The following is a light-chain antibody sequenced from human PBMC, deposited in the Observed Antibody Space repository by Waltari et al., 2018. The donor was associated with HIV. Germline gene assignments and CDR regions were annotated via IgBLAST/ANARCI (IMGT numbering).Light chain of an antibody. V-gene: IGLV1-47*01. J-gene: IGLJ1*01. Sequence: QSVLPQPPSASGTPAHRVTISCSGCRPTIGSHTVTCNQQIPGTTPKLLIYRNNQRPSGVPDRFAGSKSGTSASLAISGLRSDDEADYYCAAWDDSLSGLYVFGTGTKVTVL. CDR1: RPTIGSHT. CDR2: RNN. CDR3: AAWDDSLSGLYV.